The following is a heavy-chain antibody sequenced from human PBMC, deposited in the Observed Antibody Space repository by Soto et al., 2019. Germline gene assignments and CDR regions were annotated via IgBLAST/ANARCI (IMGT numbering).Heavy chain of an antibody. CDR2: IIPIFGTA. D-gene: IGHD4-4*01. CDR1: GGTFSSYA. J-gene: IGHJ4*02. V-gene: IGHV1-69*12. CDR3: ARASYSHYGAWFDY. Sequence: QVQLVQSGAEVKKPGSSVKVSCKASGGTFSSYAISWVRQAPGQGLEWMGGIIPIFGTANYAQKFQGRVTITADESTSTAYMELSSLRSEDTAVYYCARASYSHYGAWFDYWGQGPLVTVSS.